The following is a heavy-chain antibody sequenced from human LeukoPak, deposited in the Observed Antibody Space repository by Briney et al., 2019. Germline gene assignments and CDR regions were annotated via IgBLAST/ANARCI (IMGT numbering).Heavy chain of an antibody. CDR3: ATALADYGMDV. CDR1: GYTLTELS. V-gene: IGHV1-24*01. Sequence: ASVKVSCKVSGYTLTELSMHWVRPAPGKGLAWMGGFDPEDGETIYAQKFQGRVTMTEDTSTDTAYMELSSLRSEDTAVYYCATALADYGMDVWGQGTTVTVSS. CDR2: FDPEDGET. J-gene: IGHJ6*02. D-gene: IGHD3-3*02.